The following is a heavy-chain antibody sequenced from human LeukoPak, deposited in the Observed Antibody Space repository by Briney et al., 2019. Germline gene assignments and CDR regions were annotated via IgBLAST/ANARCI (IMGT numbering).Heavy chain of an antibody. Sequence: PSETLSLTCTVSGGSISSYYWSWIRRPPGKGLEWIGYIYDSGGTNYNPSLKSRVTMSVDTSKNQFSLNLSSVTAADTAVYYCAKDRSIAAGDDAFDIWGQGTMVTVSS. J-gene: IGHJ3*02. D-gene: IGHD6-13*01. CDR3: AKDRSIAAGDDAFDI. V-gene: IGHV4-59*01. CDR2: IYDSGGT. CDR1: GGSISSYY.